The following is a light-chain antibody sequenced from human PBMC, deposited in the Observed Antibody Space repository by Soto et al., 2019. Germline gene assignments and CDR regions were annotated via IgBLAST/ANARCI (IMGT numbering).Light chain of an antibody. CDR3: QSYDSGLSGSYV. V-gene: IGLV1-40*01. J-gene: IGLJ1*01. CDR1: SSNIGAGYD. CDR2: GNS. Sequence: QSVLTQPLSVSGAPGQWVTISGTGSSSNIGAGYDVHWYQQLPGTAPKLLIYGNSNRPSGVPDRFSGSRSGTSASLAITGLQAEDEADYYCQSYDSGLSGSYVFATGTKLTVL.